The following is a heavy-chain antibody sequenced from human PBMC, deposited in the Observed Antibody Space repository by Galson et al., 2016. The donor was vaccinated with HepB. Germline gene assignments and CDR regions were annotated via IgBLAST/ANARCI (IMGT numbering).Heavy chain of an antibody. J-gene: IGHJ5*02. D-gene: IGHD2-15*01. V-gene: IGHV1-3*01. CDR2: INAGNGNT. CDR3: ARRYCSGGSCLPDP. CDR1: GYTFYSFA. Sequence: SVKVSCKASGYTFYSFAIYWVRQAPGQRPEWMGWINAGNGNTIYSHIFKGRVTFTRDTSANTVYMELSSLTSEDTAIYYCARRYCSGGSCLPDPWGQGTLVTVSS.